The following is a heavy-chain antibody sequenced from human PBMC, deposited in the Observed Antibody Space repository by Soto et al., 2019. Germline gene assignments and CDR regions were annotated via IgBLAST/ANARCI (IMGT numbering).Heavy chain of an antibody. CDR2: ISYDGSNK. CDR1: GFTFSSYG. D-gene: IGHD3-22*01. CDR3: AREGVHNYNEYYFDY. V-gene: IGHV3-30*03. Sequence: GSLRLSCAASGFTFSSYGMHWVRQAPGKGLEWVAVISYDGSNKYYADSVKGRFTISRDNSKNTLYLQMNSLTAEDTAVYYCAREGVHNYNEYYFDYWGQGTLVTVSS. J-gene: IGHJ4*02.